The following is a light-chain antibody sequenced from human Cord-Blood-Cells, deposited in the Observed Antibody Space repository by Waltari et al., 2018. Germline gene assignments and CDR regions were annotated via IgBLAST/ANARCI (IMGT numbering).Light chain of an antibody. Sequence: EIVLTQSPGTLSLSPGERATLSCRASQSVSSSYLAWYQQKPGQAPRLLIYGASSRATGIPYRFSGSGSGTDFTLTISRLEPEDFAVYYCQQYGSSRTFGQGTNVEIK. J-gene: IGKJ1*01. CDR2: GAS. V-gene: IGKV3-20*01. CDR1: QSVSSSY. CDR3: QQYGSSRT.